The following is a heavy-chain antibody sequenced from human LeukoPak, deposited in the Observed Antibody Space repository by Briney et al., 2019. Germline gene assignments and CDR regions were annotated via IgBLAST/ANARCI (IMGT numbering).Heavy chain of an antibody. J-gene: IGHJ3*02. V-gene: IGHV1-24*01. CDR1: GYTLTELS. CDR2: FDPEDGET. D-gene: IGHD3-10*01. CDR3: ATDLWFGELTTPNDAFDI. Sequence: GASVKVSCKVSGYTLTELSMHWVRQAPGKGLEWMGGFDPEDGETIYAQKFQGRVTMTEDTSTDTAYMELSSLRSEDTAVYYCATDLWFGELTTPNDAFDIWGQGTMVTVSS.